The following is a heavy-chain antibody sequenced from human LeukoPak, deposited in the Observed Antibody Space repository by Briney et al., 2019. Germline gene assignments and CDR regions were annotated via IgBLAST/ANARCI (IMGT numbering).Heavy chain of an antibody. CDR3: ARDFSSSGWFLYDY. D-gene: IGHD6-19*01. Sequence: SETLSLTCTVSGGSISSHYWSWLRQPPGKGLEGIGYIYYSGSTNYNPSLKSRVTISVDTSKNQLSLKLSSVTAADTAVYYCARDFSSSGWFLYDYWGQGTLVTVSS. CDR1: GGSISSHY. V-gene: IGHV4-59*11. J-gene: IGHJ4*02. CDR2: IYYSGST.